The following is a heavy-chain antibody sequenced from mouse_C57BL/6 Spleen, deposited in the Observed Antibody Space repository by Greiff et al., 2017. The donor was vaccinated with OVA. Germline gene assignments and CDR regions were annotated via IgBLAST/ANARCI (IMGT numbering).Heavy chain of an antibody. CDR3: ARERGSGYVGFAY. CDR1: GYAFTNYL. J-gene: IGHJ3*01. CDR2: INPGSGGT. D-gene: IGHD3-2*02. Sequence: VQLQQSGAELVRPGTSVKVSCKASGYAFTNYLIEWVKQRPGQGLEWIGVINPGSGGTNYNEKFKGKATLTADKSSSTAYMQLSSLPSEDSAVYGYARERGSGYVGFAYWGQGTLVTVSA. V-gene: IGHV1-54*01.